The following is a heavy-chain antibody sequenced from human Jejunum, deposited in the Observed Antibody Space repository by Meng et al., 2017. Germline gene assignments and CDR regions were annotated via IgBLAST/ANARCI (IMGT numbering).Heavy chain of an antibody. CDR1: GFTLSDYY. D-gene: IGHD2-15*01. J-gene: IGHJ3*02. V-gene: IGHV3-11*04. CDR2: ISMSGSTT. Sequence: GGSLRLSCAASGFTLSDYYMTWIRQAPGKGLEWVSQISMSGSTTFFADSVKGRFTFSRANAKNSLYLQMNSLRAEDTAVYYCVREYCTGGSCSYAPHDSFDIWGQGTMVTVSS. CDR3: VREYCTGGSCSYAPHDSFDI.